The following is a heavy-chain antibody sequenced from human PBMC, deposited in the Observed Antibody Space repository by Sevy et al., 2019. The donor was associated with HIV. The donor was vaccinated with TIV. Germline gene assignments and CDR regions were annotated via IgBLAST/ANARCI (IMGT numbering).Heavy chain of an antibody. Sequence: GESLKISCAASGLTLKNYAMNLVRQAPGKGLEWVSGITGSGGSTYYADSMRGRFTISRDNFKNTLYLQMNSLTAEDTAVYYCAKEVYSSGNYYYDYWGQGTLVTVSS. D-gene: IGHD6-19*01. CDR1: GLTLKNYA. J-gene: IGHJ4*02. CDR2: ITGSGGST. V-gene: IGHV3-23*01. CDR3: AKEVYSSGNYYYDY.